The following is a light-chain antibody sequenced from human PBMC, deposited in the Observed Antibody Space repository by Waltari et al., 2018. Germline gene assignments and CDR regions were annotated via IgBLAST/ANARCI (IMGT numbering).Light chain of an antibody. CDR1: CTDIGAYHY. CDR3: ASYTSGSTHVA. J-gene: IGLJ2*01. V-gene: IGLV2-14*01. Sequence: QSALTPPAPVSGSPGQSIPIHCTGTCTDIGAYHYVPWYQQVPGKAPKLIIYDVSKRPSGVSNRFSGSKSGDSASLTISGLQVDDEAHYHCASYTSGSTHVAFGGGTQVTVL. CDR2: DVS.